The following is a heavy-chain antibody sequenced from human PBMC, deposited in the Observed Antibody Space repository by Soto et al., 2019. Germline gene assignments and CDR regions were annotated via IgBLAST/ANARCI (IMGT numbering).Heavy chain of an antibody. D-gene: IGHD4-4*01. J-gene: IGHJ6*02. CDR2: IIPIFGTA. CDR1: GGTFSSYA. CDR3: AIYRGVTIPPVDYYGMDV. V-gene: IGHV1-69*06. Sequence: SVKVSCKASGGTFSSYAISWVRQAPGQGLEWMGGIIPIFGTANYAQKFQGRVTITADKSTSTAYMELSSLRSEDTAVYYCAIYRGVTIPPVDYYGMDVWGQGTMVTVSS.